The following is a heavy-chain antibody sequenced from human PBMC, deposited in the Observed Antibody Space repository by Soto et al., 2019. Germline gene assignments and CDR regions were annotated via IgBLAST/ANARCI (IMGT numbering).Heavy chain of an antibody. Sequence: GGSLRLSCAASGFTFSASAMHWVRQASGKGLEWVGRIRSKANSYATAYAASVKGRFTISRDDSKNTAYLQMNSLKTEDTAVYYCTRGYADDFPPDYWGQGTLVTVS. J-gene: IGHJ4*02. CDR1: GFTFSASA. CDR2: IRSKANSYAT. D-gene: IGHD3-3*01. V-gene: IGHV3-73*01. CDR3: TRGYADDFPPDY.